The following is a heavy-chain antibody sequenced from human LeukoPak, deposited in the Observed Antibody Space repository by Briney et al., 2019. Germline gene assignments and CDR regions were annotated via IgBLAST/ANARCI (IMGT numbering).Heavy chain of an antibody. CDR1: GYTFTGYY. V-gene: IGHV1-2*02. D-gene: IGHD2-2*02. Sequence: GASVKVSCKASGYTFTGYYMHWVRQAPGQGLEWMGWINPNSGGTNYAQKLQGRVTMTTDTSTSTAYMELRSLRSDDTAVYYCAREGGIVVVPAAITGYYYYYMDVWGKGTTVTVSS. CDR3: AREGGIVVVPAAITGYYYYYMDV. J-gene: IGHJ6*03. CDR2: INPNSGGT.